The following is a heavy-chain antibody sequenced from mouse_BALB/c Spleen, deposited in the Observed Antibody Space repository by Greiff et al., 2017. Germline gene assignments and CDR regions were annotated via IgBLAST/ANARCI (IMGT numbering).Heavy chain of an antibody. CDR3: ARVYGSDYAMDY. V-gene: IGHV1-9*01. CDR1: GYTFSSYW. CDR2: ILPGSGST. Sequence: QVHVKQSGAELMKPGASVKISCKATGYTFSSYWIEWVKQRPGHGLEWIGEILPGSGSTNYNEKFKGKATFTADTSSNTAYMQLSSLTSEDSAVYYCARVYGSDYAMDYWGQGTSVTVSS. J-gene: IGHJ4*01. D-gene: IGHD1-1*01.